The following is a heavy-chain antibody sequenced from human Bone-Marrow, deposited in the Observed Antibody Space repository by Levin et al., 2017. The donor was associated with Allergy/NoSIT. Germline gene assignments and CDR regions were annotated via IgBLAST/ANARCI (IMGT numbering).Heavy chain of an antibody. J-gene: IGHJ3*02. CDR2: ISGGGRNT. V-gene: IGHV3-23*01. Sequence: GGSLRLSCAASGFTFSTYAMSWVRQAPGKGLEWVAAISGGGRNTFYTDSVKGRFTVSRDSSTSTMFLQMHNLRAEGTAVYYCARDRGFELLWFGDQDAFNIWGQGTRVTVSS. CDR1: GFTFSTYA. CDR3: ARDRGFELLWFGDQDAFNI. D-gene: IGHD3-10*01.